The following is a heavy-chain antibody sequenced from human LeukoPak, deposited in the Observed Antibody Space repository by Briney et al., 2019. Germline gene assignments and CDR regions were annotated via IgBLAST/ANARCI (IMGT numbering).Heavy chain of an antibody. CDR3: ARGSVCLDY. CDR1: GDSISSSDNY. CDR2: ISPSGST. Sequence: SEALSLTCIVSGDSISSSDNYWSWIRQPAGKGLEWIGRISPSGSTIYNPPLKSRVPLPVDTSKTQFSLKLTSVSAADTAIYYCARGSVCLDYWGQGTLVSVSS. V-gene: IGHV4-61*02. D-gene: IGHD2-8*01. J-gene: IGHJ4*02.